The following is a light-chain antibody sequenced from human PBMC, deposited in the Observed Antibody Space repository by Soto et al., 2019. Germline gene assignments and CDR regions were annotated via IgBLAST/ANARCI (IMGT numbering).Light chain of an antibody. CDR3: MQYAGGNRLV. J-gene: IGLJ1*01. Sequence: QSALTQPPSASGSPGQSVTISCAGTIKDSGCYNSVSWYQQDPGKGPQLMIYQVTKRPSGGPDRFSASKSATTASLTISALQPADDGAYYCMQYAGGNRLVFGAGTKVTVL. CDR2: QVT. V-gene: IGLV2-8*01. CDR1: IKDSGCYNS.